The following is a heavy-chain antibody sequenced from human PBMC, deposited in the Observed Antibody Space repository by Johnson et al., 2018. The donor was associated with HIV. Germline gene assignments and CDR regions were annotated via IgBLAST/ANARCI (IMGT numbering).Heavy chain of an antibody. CDR3: TRRRAGYDSRGQDAFDI. D-gene: IGHD3-22*01. V-gene: IGHV3-73*02. CDR1: GFTFSGSA. Sequence: VQLVESGGGLVQPGGSLRLSCAASGFTFSGSAMHWVRQASGKGLEWVGRIRSKANSYATAYAASVKGRFTISRVDSKNTAYLQMNSLKTEDTAVYYCTRRRAGYDSRGQDAFDIWGQGTMVIVSS. J-gene: IGHJ3*02. CDR2: IRSKANSYAT.